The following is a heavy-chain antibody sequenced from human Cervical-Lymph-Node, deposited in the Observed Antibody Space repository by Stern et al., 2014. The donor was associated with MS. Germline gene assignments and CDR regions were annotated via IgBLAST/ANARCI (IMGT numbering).Heavy chain of an antibody. Sequence: EVQLVESGGGLVKPGESLRLSCDASGFTFSHYSINWVRQAPGTGLEWLSSISNNSTHTYYADSVEGRFTISRDSAKDSVSLHMVSLRAEDTAVYYCARARVGDYARSPHLDSWGQGTLVTVSS. CDR2: ISNNSTHT. V-gene: IGHV3-21*01. D-gene: IGHD4-17*01. J-gene: IGHJ4*02. CDR3: ARARVGDYARSPHLDS. CDR1: GFTFSHYS.